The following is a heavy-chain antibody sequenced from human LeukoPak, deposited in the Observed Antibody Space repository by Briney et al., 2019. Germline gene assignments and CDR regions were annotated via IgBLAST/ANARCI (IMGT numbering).Heavy chain of an antibody. CDR3: ARGPPYYYDSSGKTEGVDY. CDR1: SGSFSGYY. CDR2: INHSGST. Sequence: PSETLSLTCAVYSGSFSGYYWSWIRQPPGKGLEWIGEINHSGSTNYNPSLKSRVTISVDTSKNQFSLKLSSVTAADTAVYYCARGPPYYYDSSGKTEGVDYWGQGTLVTVSS. J-gene: IGHJ4*02. V-gene: IGHV4-34*01. D-gene: IGHD3-22*01.